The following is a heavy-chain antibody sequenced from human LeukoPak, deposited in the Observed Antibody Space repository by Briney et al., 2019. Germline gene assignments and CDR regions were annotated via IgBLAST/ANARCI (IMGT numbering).Heavy chain of an antibody. CDR1: GYTFTGYY. J-gene: IGHJ6*02. D-gene: IGHD3-22*01. V-gene: IGHV1-2*02. CDR2: INPNSGGT. CDR3: ASIYYDSSGSRPYYYGMDV. Sequence: ASVKVSCKASGYTFTGYYMHWVRQAPGQGLEWMGWINPNSGGTNCAQKFQGRVTMTRDTSISTAYMELSRLRSDDTAVYYCASIYYDSSGSRPYYYGMDVWGQGTTVTVSS.